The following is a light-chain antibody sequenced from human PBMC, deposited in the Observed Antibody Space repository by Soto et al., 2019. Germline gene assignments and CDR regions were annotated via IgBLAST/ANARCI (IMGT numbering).Light chain of an antibody. V-gene: IGKV3-15*01. J-gene: IGKJ4*01. CDR2: GAS. Sequence: EIVMTQSPATLSVSPGERATLSCRASQNISSNLAWYQQKPGQAPRLLIYGASTRATSIPSTFSGSGSGTEFSLSISSLQAEDFGIYYCQQYSSWPLTFGGGTKVEIK. CDR1: QNISSN. CDR3: QQYSSWPLT.